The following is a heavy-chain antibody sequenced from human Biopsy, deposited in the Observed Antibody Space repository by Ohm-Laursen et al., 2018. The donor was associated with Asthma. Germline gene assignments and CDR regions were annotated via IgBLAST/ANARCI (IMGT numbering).Heavy chain of an antibody. CDR2: LFHSGTT. CDR1: GDSINSGGHS. J-gene: IGHJ6*02. Sequence: SETLSLTCVVSGDSINSGGHSWNWIRQPPGKGLEWIAYLFHSGTTYYNPSLKSRVTISVDRSKRQFSLKVNSVTAADTAVYYCARMNTMIQAANYYSYAMDVWGQGTTVTVSS. V-gene: IGHV4-30-2*01. D-gene: IGHD3-22*01. CDR3: ARMNTMIQAANYYSYAMDV.